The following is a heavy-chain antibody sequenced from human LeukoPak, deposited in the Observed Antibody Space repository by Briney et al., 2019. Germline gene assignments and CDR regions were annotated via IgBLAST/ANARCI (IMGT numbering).Heavy chain of an antibody. Sequence: SETLSLTCTVSGGSISSSSYYWGWIRQPPGKGLEWIGSIYYSGSTYYNPSLKSRVTISVDTSKNQFSLKLSSVTAADTAVYYCARSPNSGFDPFDYWGQGTLVTVSS. J-gene: IGHJ4*02. CDR3: ARSPNSGFDPFDY. D-gene: IGHD5-12*01. CDR1: GGSISSSSYY. CDR2: IYYSGST. V-gene: IGHV4-39*01.